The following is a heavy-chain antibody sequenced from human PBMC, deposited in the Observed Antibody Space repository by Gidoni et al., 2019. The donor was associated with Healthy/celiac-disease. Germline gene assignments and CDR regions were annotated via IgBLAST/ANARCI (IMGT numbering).Heavy chain of an antibody. CDR1: GFTFSSYG. J-gene: IGHJ4*02. V-gene: IGHV3-30*18. CDR3: AKAPLRYFDWLGEPPDY. D-gene: IGHD3-9*01. CDR2: ISYDGSNK. Sequence: QVQLVESGGGVVQPGRSLRLSCAASGFTFSSYGMHWVRQAPGKGLEWVAVISYDGSNKYYADSVKGRFTISRDNSKNTLYLQMNSLRAEDTAVYYCAKAPLRYFDWLGEPPDYWGQGTLVTVSS.